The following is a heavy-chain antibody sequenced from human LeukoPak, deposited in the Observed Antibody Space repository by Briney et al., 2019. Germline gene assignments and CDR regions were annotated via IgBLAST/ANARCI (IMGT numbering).Heavy chain of an antibody. V-gene: IGHV5-51*01. D-gene: IGHD6-13*01. Sequence: AGGSLRLSCQGSGHSFTDYWIVWVGPMPGKGLEGMGVLYPGDSDARYSPYFQGQVTISVDKSSTAAYLQWSSLEDSDTAMYYCARLYTSNWKGSGYFDYWGQGTLVTVSS. CDR1: GHSFTDYW. CDR3: ARLYTSNWKGSGYFDY. CDR2: LYPGDSDA. J-gene: IGHJ4*02.